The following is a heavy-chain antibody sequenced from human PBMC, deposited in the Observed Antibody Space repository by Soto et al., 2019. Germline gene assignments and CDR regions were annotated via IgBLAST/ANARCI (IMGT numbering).Heavy chain of an antibody. J-gene: IGHJ3*02. V-gene: IGHV3-23*01. Sequence: GGSLRLACTKSTHRFREHTISWVRQDQGKGLAWVSDINNSGHYTYYADSVKGRYTISRDNSKNTMFLQMNNLRVEDTAMYYCARRPDAFDIWGQGTMVTVSS. CDR2: INNSGHYT. CDR3: ARRPDAFDI. CDR1: THRFREHT.